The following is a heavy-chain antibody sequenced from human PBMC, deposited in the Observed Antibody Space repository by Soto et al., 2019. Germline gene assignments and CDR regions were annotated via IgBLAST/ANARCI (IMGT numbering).Heavy chain of an antibody. D-gene: IGHD1-26*01. CDR3: AREKFSGTYYWLDS. CDR2: ISYSGNT. CDR1: GGSIRTGVYY. J-gene: IGHJ5*01. V-gene: IGHV4-31*03. Sequence: SLSLSLTCTVYGGSIRTGVYYWSWIRKHAGRGLEWIGYISYSGNTYYNPSLMSRVATSVDTSKTQFALNLNSVSAADTAVYYCAREKFSGTYYWLDSCGEATLESVS.